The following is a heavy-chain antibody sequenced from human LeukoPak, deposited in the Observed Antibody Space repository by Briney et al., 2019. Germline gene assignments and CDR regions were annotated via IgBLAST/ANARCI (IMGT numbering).Heavy chain of an antibody. J-gene: IGHJ4*02. D-gene: IGHD5-12*01. CDR3: ARVGWAHSGYALDY. CDR1: GYTFTSYD. V-gene: IGHV1-8*01. Sequence: ASVKVSCKASGYTFTSYDINWVRQATGQGLEWMGWMNPNSGNTGYAQKFQGRVTMTRNTSISTAYMELSSLRSEDTAVYYCARVGWAHSGYALDYWGRGTLVTVSS. CDR2: MNPNSGNT.